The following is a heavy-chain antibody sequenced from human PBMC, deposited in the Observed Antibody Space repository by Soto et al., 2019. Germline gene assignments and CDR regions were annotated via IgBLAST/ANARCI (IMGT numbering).Heavy chain of an antibody. CDR1: GYSFTSYW. D-gene: IGHD3-10*01. V-gene: IGHV5-51*01. Sequence: PVESLKISCKVSGYSFTSYWIGWVRQMPGKGLECMGIIYPGDSDTRYSPSFQGQVTISADKSISTAYLQWSSLKASDTAMYYCAGGGVRGVITRTRDYYGMDVWGQGTTVTVSS. CDR2: IYPGDSDT. J-gene: IGHJ6*02. CDR3: AGGGVRGVITRTRDYYGMDV.